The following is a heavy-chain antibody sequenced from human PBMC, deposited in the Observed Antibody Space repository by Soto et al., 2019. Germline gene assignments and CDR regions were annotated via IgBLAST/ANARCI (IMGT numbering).Heavy chain of an antibody. CDR2: ISAHNGNT. V-gene: IGHV1-18*01. CDR1: GYIFTSYG. Sequence: QAHLVQSGPEVKKPGASVKVSCKGSGYIFTSYGIAWVRQAPGQGLEWMGWISAHNGNTEYAQKFQGRVTVTRDTSTSTAYLELRSLRSDDTALYYCARGRYGDCWGQGALVTVSS. CDR3: ARGRYGDC. D-gene: IGHD4-17*01. J-gene: IGHJ4*02.